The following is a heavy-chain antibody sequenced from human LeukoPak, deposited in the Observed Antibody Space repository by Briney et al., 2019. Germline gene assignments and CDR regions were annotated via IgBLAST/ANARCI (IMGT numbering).Heavy chain of an antibody. CDR1: GGSISSYY. J-gene: IGHJ6*02. CDR3: ARVPVDYGDPFGMDV. CDR2: IYYSGST. D-gene: IGHD4-17*01. V-gene: IGHV4-59*01. Sequence: PSETLSLTCTGSGGSISSYYWSWIRQPPGKGLEWIVYIYYSGSTNYNPSPKSRVTISVDTSKNQFSLKLSSVTAADTAVYYCARVPVDYGDPFGMDVWGQGTTVTVSS.